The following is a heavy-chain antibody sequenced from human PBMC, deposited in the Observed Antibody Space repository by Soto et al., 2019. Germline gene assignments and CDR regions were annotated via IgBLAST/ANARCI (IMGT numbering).Heavy chain of an antibody. CDR3: AGVPSLKPKFDY. J-gene: IGHJ4*02. CDR2: IYYSGST. D-gene: IGHD2-8*01. Sequence: PSETLSLTCTVSGGSISSYYWSWIRQPPGKGLEWIGYIYYSGSTNYNPSLKSRVTISVDTSKNQFSLKLSSVTAADTAVYYCAGVPSLKPKFDYWGQGTLVTVSS. V-gene: IGHV4-59*01. CDR1: GGSISSYY.